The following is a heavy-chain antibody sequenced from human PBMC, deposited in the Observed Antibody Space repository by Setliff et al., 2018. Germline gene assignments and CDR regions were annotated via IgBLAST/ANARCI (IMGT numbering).Heavy chain of an antibody. Sequence: SSSNYYMNWIRQAPGKGLEWAGFIRSKAYGGTTEYAASVKGRFTISRDDSKSIAYLQMNSLKTEDTAVYYCTREASVDFWSGYPYYYYMDVWGKGTTVTVSS. CDR1: SSSNYY. D-gene: IGHD3-3*01. CDR3: TREASVDFWSGYPYYYYMDV. CDR2: IRSKAYGGTT. V-gene: IGHV3-49*03. J-gene: IGHJ6*03.